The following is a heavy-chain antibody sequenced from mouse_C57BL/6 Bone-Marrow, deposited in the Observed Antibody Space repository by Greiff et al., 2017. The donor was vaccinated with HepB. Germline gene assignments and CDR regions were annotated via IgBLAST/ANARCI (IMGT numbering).Heavy chain of an antibody. D-gene: IGHD4-1*01. V-gene: IGHV1-5*01. Sequence: VQLQQSGTVLARPGASVKMSCKTSGYTFTSYWMHWVKQRPGQGLEWIGAIYPGNSDTSYNQKFKGKAKLTAVTSASTAYMELSSLTNEDSAVYYCARPNWEGYAMDYWGQGTSVTVSS. CDR2: IYPGNSDT. CDR3: ARPNWEGYAMDY. CDR1: GYTFTSYW. J-gene: IGHJ4*01.